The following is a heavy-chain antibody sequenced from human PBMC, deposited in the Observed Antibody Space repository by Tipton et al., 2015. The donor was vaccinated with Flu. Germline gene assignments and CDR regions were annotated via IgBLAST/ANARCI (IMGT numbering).Heavy chain of an antibody. CDR1: GYSISSGYY. CDR2: IYHRGNT. D-gene: IGHD3-10*01. Sequence: TLSLTCTVSGYSISSGYYWGWVRQPPGKGLEWIGTIYHRGNTYCNPSLKSRVTISVDTSKNQLSLRLGSVTAADTAVYYCARSDYYVSDHYWGQGTLVTVSS. J-gene: IGHJ4*02. CDR3: ARSDYYVSDHY. V-gene: IGHV4-38-2*02.